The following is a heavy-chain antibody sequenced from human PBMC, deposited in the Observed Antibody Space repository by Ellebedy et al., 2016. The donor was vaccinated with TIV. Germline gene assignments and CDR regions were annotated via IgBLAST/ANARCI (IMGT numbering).Heavy chain of an antibody. CDR3: ARGWEYYGSGSYIATYYFDY. D-gene: IGHD3-10*01. CDR1: GGSISSFY. V-gene: IGHV4-59*01. J-gene: IGHJ4*02. CDR2: IYSNGST. Sequence: MPSETLSLTCTVSGGSISSFYWSWIRQPPGKGLEWIGCIYSNGSTNYNPSLKSRVTLSVDTSKNQFSLKLSSVTDTDTAVYYCARGWEYYGSGSYIATYYFDYWGQGSLVTVSS.